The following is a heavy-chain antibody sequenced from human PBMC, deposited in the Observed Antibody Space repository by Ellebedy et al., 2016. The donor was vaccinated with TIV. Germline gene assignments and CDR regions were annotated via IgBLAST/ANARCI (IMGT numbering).Heavy chain of an antibody. CDR3: ARVGVVDATIPCWFDP. CDR1: GGSISSGSYY. CDR2: IYYSGST. D-gene: IGHD2-2*01. V-gene: IGHV4-61*01. Sequence: SETLSLXXTVSGGSISSGSYYWSWIRQPPGKGLEWIGYIYYSGSTNYNPSLKSRVTISVDTSKNQFSLKLSSVTAADTAVYYCARVGVVDATIPCWFDPWGQGTLVTVSS. J-gene: IGHJ5*02.